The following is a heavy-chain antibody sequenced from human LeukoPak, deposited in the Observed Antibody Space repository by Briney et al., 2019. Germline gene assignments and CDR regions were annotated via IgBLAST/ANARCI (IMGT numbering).Heavy chain of an antibody. D-gene: IGHD3-3*01. J-gene: IGHJ6*03. CDR2: IYYSGST. V-gene: IGHV4-59*01. CDR1: GGSISSYY. CDR3: ARIKGETIFGVVPWYYYYYMDV. Sequence: SETLSLTCTVSGGSISSYYWSWTRQPPGRGLEWIGYIYYSGSTNYNPSLKSRVTISVDTSKNQFSLKLSSVTAADTAVYYCARIKGETIFGVVPWYYYYYMDVWGKGTKVTVSS.